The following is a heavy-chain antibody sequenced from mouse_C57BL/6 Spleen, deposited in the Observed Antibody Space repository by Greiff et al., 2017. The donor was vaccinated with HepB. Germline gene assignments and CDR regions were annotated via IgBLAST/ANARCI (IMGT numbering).Heavy chain of an antibody. D-gene: IGHD1-1*01. CDR3: APYYGSSYTFDY. J-gene: IGHJ2*01. CDR1: GYTFTDYY. Sequence: VQLKQSGPVLVKPGASVKMSCKASGYTFTDYYMNWVKQSHGKSLEWIGVINPYNGGTSYNQKFKGKATLTVDKSSSTAYMELNSLTSEDSAVYYCAPYYGSSYTFDYWGQGTTLTVSS. V-gene: IGHV1-19*01. CDR2: INPYNGGT.